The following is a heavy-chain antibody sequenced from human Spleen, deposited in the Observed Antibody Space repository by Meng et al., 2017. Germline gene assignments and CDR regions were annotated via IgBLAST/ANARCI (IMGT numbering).Heavy chain of an antibody. V-gene: IGHV3-48*03. CDR2: ISSSGSTI. CDR3: ARASRWLQYEDWYFDL. CDR1: GFTFSSYE. Sequence: GESLKISCAASGFTFSSYEMNWVRQAPGKGLEWVSYISSSGSTIYYADSVKGRFTISRDNAKNSLYLQMNSLRAEDTAVYYCARASRWLQYEDWYFDLWGRGTLVTVSS. J-gene: IGHJ2*01. D-gene: IGHD5-24*01.